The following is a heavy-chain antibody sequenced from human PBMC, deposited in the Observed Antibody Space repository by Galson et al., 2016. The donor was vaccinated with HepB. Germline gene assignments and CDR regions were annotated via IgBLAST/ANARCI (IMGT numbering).Heavy chain of an antibody. D-gene: IGHD1-26*01. CDR2: IIPIFRTT. J-gene: IGHJ4*02. CDR3: AGPQREGGNYDSFDY. CDR1: GCTFSSYA. Sequence: SVKVSCKASGCTFSSYALSWARQAPGQGLEWMGRIIPIFRTTKYAQTFQGRVSITVDESTSTAYTELSSLRSEDTAVFYGAGPQREGGNYDSFDYWGQGTLVTVSS. V-gene: IGHV1-69*13.